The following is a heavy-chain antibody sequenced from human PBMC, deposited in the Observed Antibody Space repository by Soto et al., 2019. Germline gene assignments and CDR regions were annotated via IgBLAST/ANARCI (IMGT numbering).Heavy chain of an antibody. J-gene: IGHJ5*02. V-gene: IGHV4-39*07. D-gene: IGHD2-15*01. CDR3: ARDLKEYCSDGKCNWFDP. CDR1: GGSISSSSYY. Sequence: SETLSLTCTVSGGSISSSSYYWGWIRQPPGKGLEWIGSIYYSGNTYYNPSFKSRVTISFDASKNQISLQVRSATAADAAVYYCARDLKEYCSDGKCNWFDPWGQGTLVTVSS. CDR2: IYYSGNT.